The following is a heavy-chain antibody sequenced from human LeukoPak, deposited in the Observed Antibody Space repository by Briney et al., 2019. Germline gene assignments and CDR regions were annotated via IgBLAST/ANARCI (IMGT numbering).Heavy chain of an antibody. V-gene: IGHV1-69*13. CDR1: GGTFSSYA. CDR3: ARVGLRLTTYFDY. J-gene: IGHJ4*02. Sequence: SVKVSCKASGGTFSSYAISWVRQAPGQGLEWMGGIIPIFGTANYAQKFQGRVTITADESTSTAYMELSSLRSEDTAVYYCARVGLRLTTYFDYWGQGTLVTVSS. D-gene: IGHD5-12*01. CDR2: IIPIFGTA.